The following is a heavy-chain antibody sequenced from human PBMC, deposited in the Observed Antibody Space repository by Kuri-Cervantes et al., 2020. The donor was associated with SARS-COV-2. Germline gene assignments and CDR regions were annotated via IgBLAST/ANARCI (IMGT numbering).Heavy chain of an antibody. CDR3: AKWAPSSGYYLKSWFDP. CDR1: GFTVSSNY. J-gene: IGHJ5*02. CDR2: ISGVGGST. Sequence: GESLKISCAASGFTVSSNYMSWVRQAPGKGLEWVSAISGVGGSTYYADSVKGRFTISRDNSKNTLYLQMNSLRAEDTAVYYCAKWAPSSGYYLKSWFDPWGQGTLVTVSS. D-gene: IGHD3-22*01. V-gene: IGHV3-23*01.